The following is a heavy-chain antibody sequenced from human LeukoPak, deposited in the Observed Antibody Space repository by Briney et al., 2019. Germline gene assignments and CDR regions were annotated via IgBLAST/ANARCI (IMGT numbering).Heavy chain of an antibody. CDR3: ARHRAYSSSSPFDY. CDR2: IYYTGST. V-gene: IGHV4-59*08. J-gene: IGHJ4*02. CDR1: GGPISSLY. Sequence: PSETLSLTCSVSGGPISSLYWSWIRQPPGKGLEWIGYIYYTGSTNYNPSPKSRVTMFVDMSKNQFSLRLSSVTAADTAVYYCARHRAYSSSSPFDYWGQGTLVTVSS. D-gene: IGHD6-6*01.